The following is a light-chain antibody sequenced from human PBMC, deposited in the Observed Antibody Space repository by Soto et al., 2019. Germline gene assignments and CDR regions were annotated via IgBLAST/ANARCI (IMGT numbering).Light chain of an antibody. CDR3: QQRSNWHPTLT. Sequence: EIVLTQSPATLSLSPGERATLSCRASQSVSSYLAWYQQKPGQAPRLLIYDASNMATGIPARFSGSGSGTDFTLTISSLEPEDFAVYYCQQRSNWHPTLTFGGGTKVEIK. CDR2: DAS. V-gene: IGKV3-11*01. CDR1: QSVSSY. J-gene: IGKJ4*01.